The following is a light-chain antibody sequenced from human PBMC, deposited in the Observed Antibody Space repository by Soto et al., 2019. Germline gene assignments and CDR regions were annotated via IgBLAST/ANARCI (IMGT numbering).Light chain of an antibody. V-gene: IGKV3-20*01. J-gene: IGKJ3*01. CDR3: QQYGTSLLT. CDR2: DAS. CDR1: PSVSSNY. Sequence: SVLTQSPGTPSFSPKGKANLACRALPSVSSNYLAWYQQKPGQAPRLLIYDASTRATGIPDRFSGSGSGTDFTLTISRLEPEDFAVYYCQQYGTSLLTFGPGTKVDIK.